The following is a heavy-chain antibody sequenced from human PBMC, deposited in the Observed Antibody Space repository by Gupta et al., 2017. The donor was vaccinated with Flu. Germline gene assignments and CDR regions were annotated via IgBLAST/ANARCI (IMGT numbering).Heavy chain of an antibody. Sequence: VQLVESGGGVVQPGRSLRLPCSASGFPFSSYAMHWVRQAPAKGLEWVAVISYDGSNKYYADSVKGRVTISRDNSKNTLYRQMNSLRAEETAVYYCARGHSRVRYVDWLCEFDPWGQGTMVTVYS. D-gene: IGHD3-9*01. V-gene: IGHV3-30-3*01. CDR2: ISYDGSNK. CDR1: GFPFSSYA. J-gene: IGHJ5*02. CDR3: ARGHSRVRYVDWLCEFDP.